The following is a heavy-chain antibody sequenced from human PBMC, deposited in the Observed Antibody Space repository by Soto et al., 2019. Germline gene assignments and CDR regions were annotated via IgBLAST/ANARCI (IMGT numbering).Heavy chain of an antibody. Sequence: EVQLVETGGGLIQPGGSLRLSCAASGFTVSSNYMSWVRQAPGKGLEWVSVIYSGGSTYYADSVQGRFTISRDNSKSTLYLQMTSRRAEDTAVYYCARDLGVSTVVRGYYYYGMAVWGQGTTVTVSS. V-gene: IGHV3-53*02. J-gene: IGHJ6*02. CDR3: ARDLGVSTVVRGYYYYGMAV. CDR2: IYSGGST. D-gene: IGHD3-10*01. CDR1: GFTVSSNY.